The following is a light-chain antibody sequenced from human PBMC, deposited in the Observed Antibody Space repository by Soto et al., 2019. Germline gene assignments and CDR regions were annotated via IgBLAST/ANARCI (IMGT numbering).Light chain of an antibody. CDR3: QQYGSSPIT. V-gene: IGKV3-20*01. CDR1: QSVSSR. Sequence: EIVLTQSPGTQTLSPGERATLSCRASQSVSSRLAWYQQKPGQAPRLLISGASSRATGIPDRFSGSGSATDFTLTISRLEPEDFALYYCQQYGSSPITFGQGTRLEI. CDR2: GAS. J-gene: IGKJ5*01.